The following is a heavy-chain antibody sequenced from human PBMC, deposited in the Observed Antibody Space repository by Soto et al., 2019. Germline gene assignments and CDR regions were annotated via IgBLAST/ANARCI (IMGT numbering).Heavy chain of an antibody. Sequence: QLQLQESGSGLVKPSQTLSLTCAVSGGSISSGGYSWSWIRQPPGKGLEWIGYIYHSGSTYYNPSLKSRVTISVDRSKNQFSLKLSSVTAADTAVYYCARSIAARRDYYYYGMDVWGQGTTVTVSS. V-gene: IGHV4-30-2*01. CDR1: GGSISSGGYS. J-gene: IGHJ6*02. D-gene: IGHD6-6*01. CDR2: IYHSGST. CDR3: ARSIAARRDYYYYGMDV.